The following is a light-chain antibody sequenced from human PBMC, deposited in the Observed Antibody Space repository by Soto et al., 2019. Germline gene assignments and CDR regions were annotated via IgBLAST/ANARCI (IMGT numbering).Light chain of an antibody. CDR1: QTISSW. CDR2: KAS. J-gene: IGKJ5*01. CDR3: QQANSFPT. Sequence: DIQMTQSPSTLSGSVGDRVTITCRASQTISSWLAWYQRKPGKAPKLLIYKASTLKSGVPSRFSGSGSGTDFTLTISSLQPEDFATYYCQQANSFPTFGQGTRLEIK. V-gene: IGKV1-5*03.